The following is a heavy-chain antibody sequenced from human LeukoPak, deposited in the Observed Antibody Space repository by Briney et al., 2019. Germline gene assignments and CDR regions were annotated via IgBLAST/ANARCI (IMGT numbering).Heavy chain of an antibody. CDR2: ISWNSGSI. J-gene: IGHJ3*02. CDR1: GFTFDDYA. Sequence: PGRSLRLSCAASGFTFDDYAMHWVRQAPGKGLEWVSGISWNSGSIGYADSVKGRFTISRDNAKNSLYLQMNSLRAEDTALYYCAKGTYSGSYANAFDIWGQGTMVTVSS. V-gene: IGHV3-9*01. D-gene: IGHD1-26*01. CDR3: AKGTYSGSYANAFDI.